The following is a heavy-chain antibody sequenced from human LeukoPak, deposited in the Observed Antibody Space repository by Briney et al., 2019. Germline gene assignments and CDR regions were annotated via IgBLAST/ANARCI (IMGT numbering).Heavy chain of an antibody. CDR2: IVVGSGNT. Sequence: SVKVSCKASGVTFTSSAMQWVRQARGQRLEWIGWIVVGSGNTNYAQKFQERVTITRDMSTSTACMELSSLRSEDTAVYYCAAEDYDILTGSRRGDYWGQGTLVTVSS. D-gene: IGHD3-9*01. V-gene: IGHV1-58*02. J-gene: IGHJ4*02. CDR3: AAEDYDILTGSRRGDY. CDR1: GVTFTSSA.